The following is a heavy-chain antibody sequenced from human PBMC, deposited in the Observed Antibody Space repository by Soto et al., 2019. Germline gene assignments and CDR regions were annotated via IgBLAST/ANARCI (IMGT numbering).Heavy chain of an antibody. CDR3: ARFIAAAGNYYYYYGTDD. J-gene: IGHJ6*04. V-gene: IGHV1-18*04. Sequence: ASAKVSCKDSGYTFTSHGISWVRQAPGQGLEWMGWISAYNGNTNYAQKLQGRVTMTTDTSTSTAYMELRSLRSDDTAVYYCARFIAAAGNYYYYYGTDDWGKGKPVTISA. CDR2: ISAYNGNT. CDR1: GYTFTSHG. D-gene: IGHD6-13*01.